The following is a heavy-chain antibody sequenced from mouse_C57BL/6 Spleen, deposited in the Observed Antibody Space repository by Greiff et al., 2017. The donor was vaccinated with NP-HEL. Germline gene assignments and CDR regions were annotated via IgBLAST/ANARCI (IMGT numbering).Heavy chain of an antibody. CDR3: ARSRRFGDYGPYFDY. J-gene: IGHJ2*01. CDR2: IYPGSGST. V-gene: IGHV1-55*01. CDR1: GYTFTSYW. D-gene: IGHD1-1*01. Sequence: QVQLKQPGAELVKPGASVKMSCKASGYTFTSYWITWVKQRPGQGLEWIGDIYPGSGSTNYNEKFKSKATLTVDTSSSTAYMQLSSLTSEDSAVYYCARSRRFGDYGPYFDYWGQGTTLTVSS.